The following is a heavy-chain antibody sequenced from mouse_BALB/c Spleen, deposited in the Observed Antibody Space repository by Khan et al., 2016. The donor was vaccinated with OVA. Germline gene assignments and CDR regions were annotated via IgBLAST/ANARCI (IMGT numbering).Heavy chain of an antibody. D-gene: IGHD2-14*01. CDR1: GFTFSSYV. CDR2: IISSGST. J-gene: IGHJ2*01. Sequence: EVQLVESGGGSVKPGGSLKLSCEVSGFTFSSYVMSWIRQTPEKRLEWVASIISSGSTYYPASVKGRFTISRDNDRNVLYLQMSSLRSEDMAMYYCAREAYRYDEYYFDYWGQGTTLTVSS. CDR3: AREAYRYDEYYFDY. V-gene: IGHV5-6-5*01.